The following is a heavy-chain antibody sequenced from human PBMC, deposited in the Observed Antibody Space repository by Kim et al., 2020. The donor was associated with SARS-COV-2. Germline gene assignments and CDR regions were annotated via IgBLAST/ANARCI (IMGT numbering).Heavy chain of an antibody. D-gene: IGHD6-19*01. CDR3: AKGSSSGWYSFDY. J-gene: IGHJ4*02. CDR1: GFTFSSSD. V-gene: IGHV3-23*01. Sequence: GGSLRRSCAASGFTFSSSDMSWVRQAPGKGLEWVSLISRSGGTTYYADSVKGRFTMSRDNSKNTLYLQMNSLRAEDTAVYYCAKGSSSGWYSFDYWGQGTLLTVSS. CDR2: ISRSGGTT.